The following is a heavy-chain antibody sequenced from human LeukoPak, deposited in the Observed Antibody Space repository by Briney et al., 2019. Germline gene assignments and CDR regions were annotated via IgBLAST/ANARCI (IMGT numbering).Heavy chain of an antibody. CDR1: GFTFDKYW. V-gene: IGHV3-7*01. CDR2: IKQDGSEK. D-gene: IGHD3-10*01. Sequence: GGSLRLSCAASGFTFDKYWMSWVRQAPGKGLEWVANIKQDGSEKYYVDSVKGRFTISRDNAENTLHLQMNSLRAEDTAVYYCARGRGPYGWFDPWGQGTLVTVSS. J-gene: IGHJ5*02. CDR3: ARGRGPYGWFDP.